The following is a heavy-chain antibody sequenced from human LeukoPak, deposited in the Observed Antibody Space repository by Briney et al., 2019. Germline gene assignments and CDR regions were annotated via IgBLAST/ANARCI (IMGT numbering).Heavy chain of an antibody. CDR2: ICYSGST. V-gene: IGHV4-39*01. D-gene: IGHD3-22*01. Sequence: TTSETLSLTCTVSGGSISSSSYYWGWLRQPPGKGLEGVGSICYSGSTYYNPSLKSRVPISVDTSKNQYSLKLSSVTAADTAVYYCATSASSGYYDYWGQGTLVTVSS. CDR3: ATSASSGYYDY. CDR1: GGSISSSSYY. J-gene: IGHJ4*02.